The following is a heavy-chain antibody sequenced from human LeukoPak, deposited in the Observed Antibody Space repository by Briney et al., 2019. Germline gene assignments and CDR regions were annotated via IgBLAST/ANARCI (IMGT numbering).Heavy chain of an antibody. CDR1: GYTFTSYY. V-gene: IGHV1-46*01. CDR3: GLSGNYYYYYMDV. J-gene: IGHJ6*03. Sequence: ALVKVSCKASGYTFTSYYMHWVRQAPGQGLEWKGIINPSGGSTSYAQKFQGRLTITADESTTTAYMELSSLRSDDTAIYYCGLSGNYYYYYMDVWGKGTTVTISS. CDR2: INPSGGST. D-gene: IGHD6-25*01.